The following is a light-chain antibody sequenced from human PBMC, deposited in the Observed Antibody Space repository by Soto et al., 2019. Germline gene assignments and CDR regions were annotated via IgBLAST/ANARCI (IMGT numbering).Light chain of an antibody. CDR1: SSDVGGYDF. V-gene: IGLV2-14*01. CDR2: EVS. CDR3: LSYSSTSTLYV. J-gene: IGLJ1*01. Sequence: ALTQPASVSGSPGQSITISCTGTSSDVGGYDFVSWYQQHLGKAPKLLIYEVSRRPSSFSNRFSGSKSANTASLTISELQAEDAADYYCLSYSSTSTLYVFGTGTKVTVL.